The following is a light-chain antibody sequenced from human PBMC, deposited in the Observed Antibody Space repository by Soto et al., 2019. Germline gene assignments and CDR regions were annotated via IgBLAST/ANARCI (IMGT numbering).Light chain of an antibody. V-gene: IGKV1-5*03. CDR2: QAS. CDR3: QQYYGYAGYT. CDR1: QSISRW. Sequence: DIQMTQSPSTLSASVGDRVTITCRASQSISRWLAWYQQKPGKAPKLLIYQASSLESGVPSRFSVSGSGTEFTLTIATLQPDDFATYYCQQYYGYAGYTFRQGNKLEIK. J-gene: IGKJ2*01.